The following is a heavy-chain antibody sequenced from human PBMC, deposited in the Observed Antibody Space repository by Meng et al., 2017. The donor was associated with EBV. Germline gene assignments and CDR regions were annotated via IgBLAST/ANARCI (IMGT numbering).Heavy chain of an antibody. CDR1: GGTFRSDA. CDR3: ASESGRGFTPDY. CDR2: LIPMSDAP. Sequence: SGAEVKKPGSWGKVSCKTSGGTFRSDAVSWVRQAPGQGLEWMGGLIPMSDAPYYAQKLQDRVTITADESTSTHYMDLSGLRSEDTAVYYCASESGRGFTPDYWGQGTLVTVSS. V-gene: IGHV1-69*01. D-gene: IGHD3-10*01. J-gene: IGHJ4*02.